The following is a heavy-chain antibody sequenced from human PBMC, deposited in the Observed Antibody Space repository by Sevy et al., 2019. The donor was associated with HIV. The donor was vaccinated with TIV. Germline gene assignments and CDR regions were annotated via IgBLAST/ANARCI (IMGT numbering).Heavy chain of an antibody. D-gene: IGHD2-8*02. Sequence: GGSLRLSCAASGFTFSSYAMSWVRQAPGKGLEWVSAISGSGGSTYYADSVKGRFTISRDNSKNTLYLQMNSLRAEDTAVYYCARDDGYCTGGVCPPGYYYGMDVWGQGTTVTVSS. CDR2: ISGSGGST. J-gene: IGHJ6*02. CDR1: GFTFSSYA. V-gene: IGHV3-23*01. CDR3: ARDDGYCTGGVCPPGYYYGMDV.